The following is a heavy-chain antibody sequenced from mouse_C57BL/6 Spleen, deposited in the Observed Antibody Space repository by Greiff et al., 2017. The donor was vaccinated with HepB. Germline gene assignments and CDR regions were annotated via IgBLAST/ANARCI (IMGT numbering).Heavy chain of an antibody. CDR1: GFTFSSEE. CDR3: ARDRGGYYPDYYAMDY. CDR2: IRDGGSYT. D-gene: IGHD2-3*01. J-gene: IGHJ4*01. V-gene: IGHV5-4*01. Sequence: EVKLVESGGGLVKPGGSLKLSWEASGFTFSSEERYWVRQSTEKRLEGVATIRDGGSYTYYPDNVKGRFTITRDNAKNNLYLQMSHLKSEDTAMYYCARDRGGYYPDYYAMDYWGQGTSVTVSS.